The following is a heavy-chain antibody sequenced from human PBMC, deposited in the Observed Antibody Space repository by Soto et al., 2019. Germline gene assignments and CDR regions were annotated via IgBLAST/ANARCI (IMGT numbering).Heavy chain of an antibody. Sequence: SETLSLTCAISGGSFSVYYWTWIRQSPGNGLEWIGEIDHSGSSNSNPSLKSRVTISVDTSKNQFSLETTSMTAADTALYYCARGTYMGPRPDDYYGMDVWGQGTTVTVSS. CDR1: GGSFSVYY. V-gene: IGHV4-34*01. J-gene: IGHJ6*02. CDR3: ARGTYMGPRPDDYYGMDV. D-gene: IGHD6-6*01. CDR2: IDHSGSS.